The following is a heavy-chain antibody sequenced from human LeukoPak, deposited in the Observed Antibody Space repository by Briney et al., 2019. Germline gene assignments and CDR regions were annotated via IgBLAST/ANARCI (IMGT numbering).Heavy chain of an antibody. Sequence: GGSLRLSCAGSGFIFNSHWMTWVRHAPGMGLGWVGNIRQDGDEKFYADSVRGRFTISRDNAKNSLYLHLNSLRAEDTAIYYCARVRTEWYIDLWGRGTLVTVSP. V-gene: IGHV3-7*01. D-gene: IGHD2-8*02. CDR2: IRQDGDEK. CDR3: ARVRTEWYIDL. CDR1: GFIFNSHW. J-gene: IGHJ2*01.